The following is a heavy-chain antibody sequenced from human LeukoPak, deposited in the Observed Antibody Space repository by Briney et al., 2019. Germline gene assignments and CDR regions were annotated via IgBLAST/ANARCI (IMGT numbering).Heavy chain of an antibody. D-gene: IGHD2-8*02. V-gene: IGHV4-39*01. CDR3: ARHTYWGYQVS. Sequence: SETLSLTCTVSGGSISSPSYSWGWIRQPPGKGLEWIGSFYYSDSTYYNPSFKSRVTISVDASKNQFSLKLSSVTAADTAVYYCARHTYWGYQVSWGQGSLVIVSS. CDR2: FYYSDST. CDR1: GGSISSPSYS. J-gene: IGHJ5*02.